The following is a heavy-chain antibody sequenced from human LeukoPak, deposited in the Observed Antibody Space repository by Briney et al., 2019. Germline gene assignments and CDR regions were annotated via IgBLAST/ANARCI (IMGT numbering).Heavy chain of an antibody. CDR1: EFTISNYA. CDR3: ARDHSTVTTPPSDYYYYGMDV. V-gene: IGHV3-30-3*01. J-gene: IGHJ6*02. D-gene: IGHD4-17*01. Sequence: GGSLRLSCAASEFTISNYALHWVRQAPGKGLEWVAVISYDGSNKYYADSVKGRFTIPRDSSKNTLYLQMNSLRAEDSAVYYCARDHSTVTTPPSDYYYYGMDVWGQGSTVTVSS. CDR2: ISYDGSNK.